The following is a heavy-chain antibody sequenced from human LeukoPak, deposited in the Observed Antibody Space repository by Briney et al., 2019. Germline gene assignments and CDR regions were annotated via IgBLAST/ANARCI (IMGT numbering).Heavy chain of an antibody. D-gene: IGHD5-24*01. CDR3: ARGDGYNAFDY. J-gene: IGHJ4*02. V-gene: IGHV3-30*03. CDR1: GFTFSSHG. Sequence: GGSLRLSCAASGFTFSSHGMHWVRQAPGKGLEWVAVISYDGSNKYYADSVKGRFTISRDNSKNSLYLQMNSLRAEDTAVYYCARGDGYNAFDYWGQGTLVTVSS. CDR2: ISYDGSNK.